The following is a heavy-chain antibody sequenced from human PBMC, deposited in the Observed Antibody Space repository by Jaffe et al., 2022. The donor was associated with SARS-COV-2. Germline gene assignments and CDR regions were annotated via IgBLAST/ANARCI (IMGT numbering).Heavy chain of an antibody. CDR1: GASITSYY. CDR2: IYDSGST. J-gene: IGHJ4*02. D-gene: IGHD1-1*01. Sequence: QVQLQESGPGLVKPSETLSLACAVSGASITSYYWSWIRQAPGEGLEWIGYIYDSGSTNYSPSLKSRVTISLDTSKNQLSLKLGSVTAADTAVYYCARGWHWYEIFDYWGPGTLVTVSS. V-gene: IGHV4-59*13. CDR3: ARGWHWYEIFDY.